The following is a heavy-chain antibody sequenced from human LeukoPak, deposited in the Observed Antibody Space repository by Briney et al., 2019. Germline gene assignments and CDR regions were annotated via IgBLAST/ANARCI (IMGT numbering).Heavy chain of an antibody. Sequence: GGSLRLSCAASGFTFSNYWISWVRQAPGKGLEWVANIKQDGSEKYNVDSVKGRFTISRDNAKNTLFLQMNGLRAEDTAVYYCARVSLSSGCLSNWGQGTLVTVSS. CDR1: GFTFSNYW. CDR3: ARVSLSSGCLSN. V-gene: IGHV3-7*01. CDR2: IKQDGSEK. D-gene: IGHD6-19*01. J-gene: IGHJ4*02.